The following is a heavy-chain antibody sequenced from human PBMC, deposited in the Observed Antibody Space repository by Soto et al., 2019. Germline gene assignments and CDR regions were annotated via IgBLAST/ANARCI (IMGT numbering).Heavy chain of an antibody. V-gene: IGHV1-58*01. CDR3: AAPTKVSSSAFDI. CDR1: GFTFTSSA. D-gene: IGHD6-6*01. J-gene: IGHJ3*02. Sequence: SVKVSCKASGFTFTSSAVQWVRQARGQRLEWIGWIVVGSGNTNYAEKLQERVTIPTDISTSTAYMELSSLRSEVTAMFFSAAPTKVSSSAFDIWGQGTMVTASS. CDR2: IVVGSGNT.